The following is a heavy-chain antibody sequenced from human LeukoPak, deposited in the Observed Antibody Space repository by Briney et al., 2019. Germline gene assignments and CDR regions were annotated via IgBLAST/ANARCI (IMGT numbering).Heavy chain of an antibody. Sequence: PSETLSLTCTVSGGSISSGNYYWSWIRQPAGKGLEWIGRIYTSGSTNYNPSLKSRVTISVDTSKNQFSLKLSSVTAADTAVYYCARETYYYDSSGYSNPDYWGQGTLVTVSS. CDR3: ARETYYYDSSGYSNPDY. CDR2: IYTSGST. CDR1: GGSISSGNYY. V-gene: IGHV4-61*02. D-gene: IGHD3-22*01. J-gene: IGHJ4*02.